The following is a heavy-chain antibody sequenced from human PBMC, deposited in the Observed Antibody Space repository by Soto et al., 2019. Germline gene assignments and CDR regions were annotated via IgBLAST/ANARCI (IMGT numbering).Heavy chain of an antibody. CDR3: ARHVRGYSYGYGMDV. CDR1: GYSFTSYW. V-gene: IGHV5-51*01. J-gene: IGHJ6*02. D-gene: IGHD5-18*01. CDR2: IYPGDSDT. Sequence: GESLKISCKGSGYSFTSYWIGWVRQMPGKGLEWMGIIYPGDSDTRYSPSFQGQVTISADKSISTAYLQWSSLKASATAMYYCARHVRGYSYGYGMDVWGQGTTVTVAS.